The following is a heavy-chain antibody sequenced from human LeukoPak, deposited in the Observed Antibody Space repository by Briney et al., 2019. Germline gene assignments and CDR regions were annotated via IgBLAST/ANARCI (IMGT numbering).Heavy chain of an antibody. J-gene: IGHJ4*02. CDR3: ARDSYDYVWGSYRFPADY. D-gene: IGHD3-16*02. CDR2: ISAYNGNT. CDR1: GYTFTSYG. V-gene: IGHV1-18*01. Sequence: GASVKVSCKASGYTFTSYGISWVRQAPGQGLEWMGWISAYNGNTSYAQKLQGRVTMTTDTSTSTAYMELRSLRSDDTAVYYCARDSYDYVWGSYRFPADYWGQGTLVTVSS.